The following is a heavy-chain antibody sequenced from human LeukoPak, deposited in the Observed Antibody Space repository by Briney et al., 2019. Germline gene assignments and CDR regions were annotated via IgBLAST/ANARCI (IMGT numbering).Heavy chain of an antibody. CDR1: GGSISSSNW. D-gene: IGHD1-26*01. Sequence: SETLSLTCAVSGGSISSSNWWSWVRQPPGKGLEWIGEIYHSGSTNYNPSLKSRVTISVDKSKNQFSLKLSSVTAADTAVYYCARVTEWELRSFDSWGQGTLVTVSS. J-gene: IGHJ4*02. CDR2: IYHSGST. V-gene: IGHV4-4*02. CDR3: ARVTEWELRSFDS.